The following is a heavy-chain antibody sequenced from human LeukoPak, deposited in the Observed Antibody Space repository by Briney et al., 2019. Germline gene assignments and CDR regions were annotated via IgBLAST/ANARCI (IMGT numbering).Heavy chain of an antibody. D-gene: IGHD3-22*01. CDR3: ARHYDSSGYLDY. V-gene: IGHV4-59*08. Sequence: SETLSLTCSVSGCSISSYYWSWIRQPPGKGLEWIGYIYSSGSTTSNPSLKSRVTISVATSQNQFSLKLSSVTAADPAVYYCARHYDSSGYLDYWGQGTLVTVSS. CDR1: GCSISSYY. J-gene: IGHJ4*02. CDR2: IYSSGST.